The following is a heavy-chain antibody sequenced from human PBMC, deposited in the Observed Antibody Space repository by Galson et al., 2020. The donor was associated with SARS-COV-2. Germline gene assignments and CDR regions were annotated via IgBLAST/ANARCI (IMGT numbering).Heavy chain of an antibody. CDR1: GYSFMSYW. V-gene: IGHV5-51*01. CDR2: IYPADSDV. Sequence: GESLKISCKGSGYSFMSYWIGWVRQMPGKGLEWMGIIYPADSDVRYGPSFQGQVTISADRSIDTAYLQFASLKASDTAIYYCARGTPLSEYYHSGSYVTVKFDPWGQGTLVTVSS. D-gene: IGHD3-10*01. CDR3: ARGTPLSEYYHSGSYVTVKFDP. J-gene: IGHJ5*02.